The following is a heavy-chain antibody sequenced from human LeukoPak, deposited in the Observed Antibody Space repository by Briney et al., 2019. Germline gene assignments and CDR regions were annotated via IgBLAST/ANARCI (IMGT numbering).Heavy chain of an antibody. D-gene: IGHD4-17*01. V-gene: IGHV4-4*07. CDR1: GGSISSYY. CDR2: IYTSGST. J-gene: IGHJ4*02. CDR3: ARERGLLDYGDYFDY. Sequence: SETLSLTCTVSGGSISSYYWSWIRQPAGKGLEWIGRIYTSGSTNYNPSLKSRVTMSVDTSKNQFSLKLSSVTAADTAVYYCARERGLLDYGDYFDYWGQGTLVTVSS.